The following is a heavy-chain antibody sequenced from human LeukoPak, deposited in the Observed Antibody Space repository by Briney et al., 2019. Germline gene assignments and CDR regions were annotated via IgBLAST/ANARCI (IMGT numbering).Heavy chain of an antibody. CDR2: ISGSGVST. D-gene: IGHD6-19*01. J-gene: IGHJ4*02. CDR1: GFTFSTYA. V-gene: IGHV3-23*01. CDR3: AKEEQWLPGDY. Sequence: GGSLRLSCAASGFTFSTYAMSWVRQAPGKGLEWVSAISGSGVSTYYADSVRGRFTISRDNSKNTLYLQMNSLRAEDTAVYYCAKEEQWLPGDYWGQGTLVTASS.